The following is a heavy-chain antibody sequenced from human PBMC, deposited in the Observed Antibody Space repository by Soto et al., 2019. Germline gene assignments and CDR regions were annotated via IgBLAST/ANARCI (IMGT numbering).Heavy chain of an antibody. D-gene: IGHD3-3*01. CDR2: IYYIGTT. J-gene: IGHJ5*02. Sequence: TLSLTCTVSGGSISNGNYYWSWIRQLPGKGLEWIGNIYYIGTTSYNPSLKSRVTMSIDTSKNQFSLKLSSVTAADTAVYYCARRRITIFGVASSIDPWGQGTLVTVSS. CDR3: ARRRITIFGVASSIDP. CDR1: GGSISNGNYY. V-gene: IGHV4-30-4*08.